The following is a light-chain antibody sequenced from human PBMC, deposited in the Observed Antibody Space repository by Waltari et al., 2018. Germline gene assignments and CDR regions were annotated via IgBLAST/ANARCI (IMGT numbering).Light chain of an antibody. V-gene: IGKV1-39*01. CDR3: LQYKTLWT. CDR2: AAS. CDR1: QSISSY. J-gene: IGKJ1*01. Sequence: DIQMTQSPSSLSASVGDRVTITCRASQSISSYLNWYQQKPGKAPKLLIYAASSLQSGVPSRFSGSGSGTDFTLTISSLQPDDFATYYCLQYKTLWTFGQGTKVDIK.